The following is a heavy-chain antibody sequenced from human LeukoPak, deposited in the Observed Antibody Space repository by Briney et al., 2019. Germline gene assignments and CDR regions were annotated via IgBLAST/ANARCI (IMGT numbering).Heavy chain of an antibody. V-gene: IGHV3-23*01. CDR1: GFTVSSNY. CDR2: ISGSGGST. D-gene: IGHD3-10*02. J-gene: IGHJ4*02. CDR3: ARGGLFGKVY. Sequence: GGSLRLSCAASGFTVSSNYMSWVRQAPGKGLEWVSAISGSGGSTYYADSVKGRFTISRDNSKNTLYLQMNSLRAEDTAVYYCARGGLFGKVYWGQGTLVTVSS.